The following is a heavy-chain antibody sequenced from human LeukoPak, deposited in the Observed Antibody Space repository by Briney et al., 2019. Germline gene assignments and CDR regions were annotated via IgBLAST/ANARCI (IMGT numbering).Heavy chain of an antibody. Sequence: GGSLRLSCAASGFTFSNYWMHWVRQAPGKGLVWVSRISNDASSTTYADSVKGRFTISRDNTKNTLYLQMNSLRAEDTAVYYCAVGDNPGALDYWGQGTLVTVSS. CDR2: ISNDASST. J-gene: IGHJ4*02. CDR3: AVGDNPGALDY. D-gene: IGHD1-14*01. V-gene: IGHV3-74*01. CDR1: GFTFSNYW.